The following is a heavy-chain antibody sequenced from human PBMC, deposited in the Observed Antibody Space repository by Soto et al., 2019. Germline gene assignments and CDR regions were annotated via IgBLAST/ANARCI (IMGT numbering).Heavy chain of an antibody. CDR3: ARDGSSSGPYYYYGMDV. V-gene: IGHV1-3*01. J-gene: IGHJ6*02. Sequence: ASVKVSCTASGYTFTSYAMHWVRQAPGQRLEWMGWINAGNGNTKYSQKFQGRVTITRDTSASTAYMELSSLRSEDTAVYYCARDGSSSGPYYYYGMDVWGQGTTVTVSS. CDR1: GYTFTSYA. CDR2: INAGNGNT. D-gene: IGHD6-6*01.